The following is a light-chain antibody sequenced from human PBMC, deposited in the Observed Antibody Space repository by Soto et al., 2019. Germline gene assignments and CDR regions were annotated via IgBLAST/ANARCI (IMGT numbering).Light chain of an antibody. V-gene: IGKV1-9*01. Sequence: DIQLTQSPSFLSASVGDRGTITCRASQGISSYLAWYQQKPGKAPKLMIYEASTLQSGVPSRFSGSGSGTEFTLTISGLLPQDFATYHCQQLNTLPFTFGQGTRLEIK. CDR1: QGISSY. J-gene: IGKJ5*01. CDR2: EAS. CDR3: QQLNTLPFT.